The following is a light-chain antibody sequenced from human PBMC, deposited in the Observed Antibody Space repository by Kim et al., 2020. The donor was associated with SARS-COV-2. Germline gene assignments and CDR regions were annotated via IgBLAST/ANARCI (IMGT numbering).Light chain of an antibody. Sequence: EIVLTQSPATLSLSPGERATLSCRASQSVRSYLAWFQQKPGQAPRLLIHDASNRATGIPARFSGSGSGTDFTLTINSLEPEDFAVYYCQQGSDWPPSFGGGTKVDIK. V-gene: IGKV3-11*01. CDR1: QSVRSY. CDR2: DAS. J-gene: IGKJ4*01. CDR3: QQGSDWPPS.